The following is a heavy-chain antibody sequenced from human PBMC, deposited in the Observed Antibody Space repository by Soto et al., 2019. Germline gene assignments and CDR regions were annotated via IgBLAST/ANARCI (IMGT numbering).Heavy chain of an antibody. D-gene: IGHD3-10*01. CDR3: AKDVAYGSGSYYRSYFDC. CDR2: ISGSGGSE. CDR1: GFTFDNYA. J-gene: IGHJ4*02. Sequence: EVQLLESGGGLVQPGGSLRLSCAASGFTFDNYAMSWVRQAPGKGLEWVSAISGSGGSESYADSVKVRFTISRDNSKNTLYLQMNSLRAEDTAMYYCAKDVAYGSGSYYRSYFDCWGQGALVTVSS. V-gene: IGHV3-23*01.